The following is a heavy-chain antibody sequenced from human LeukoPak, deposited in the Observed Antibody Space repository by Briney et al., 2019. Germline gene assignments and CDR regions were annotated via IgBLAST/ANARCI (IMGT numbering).Heavy chain of an antibody. V-gene: IGHV3-74*03. Sequence: SGGSLRLSCAASGFTFTSYWMHWVRQAPGKGLVWASLINSDGSTTKYADSVKGRFTMSRDNAKNTLYLEMNSLRGEDTAVYYCATGGSSGWYHFEYWGQGTLVTVSS. CDR2: INSDGSTT. CDR3: ATGGSSGWYHFEY. J-gene: IGHJ4*02. CDR1: GFTFTSYW. D-gene: IGHD6-19*01.